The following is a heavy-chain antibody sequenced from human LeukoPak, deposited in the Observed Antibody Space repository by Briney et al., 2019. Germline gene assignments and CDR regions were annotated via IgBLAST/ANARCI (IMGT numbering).Heavy chain of an antibody. CDR2: IHYSGSA. CDR3: AMNRWGLTL. Sequence: PSETLSLTCTVSGASISSYYWSWIRQPPGKGLEWIGNIHYSGSANYNPSLKGRVTMSVDTSKNQFSLNLNSVTAADTAIYYCAMNRWGLTLGGQGTLVTVSS. CDR1: GASISSYY. V-gene: IGHV4-59*01. D-gene: IGHD4-23*01. J-gene: IGHJ4*02.